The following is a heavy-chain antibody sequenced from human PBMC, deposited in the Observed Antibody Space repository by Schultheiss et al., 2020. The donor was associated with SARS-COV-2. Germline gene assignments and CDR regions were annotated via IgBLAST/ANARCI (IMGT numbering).Heavy chain of an antibody. CDR1: GGSISSYY. D-gene: IGHD3-3*01. Sequence: SQTLSLTCTVSGGSISSYYWGWIRQPAGKGLEWIGRIYTSGSTNYNPSLKSRVTMSVDTSKNQFSLKLSSVTAADTAVYYCARGSKGYDFWSGWPTLFDYWGQGTLVTVSS. V-gene: IGHV4-4*07. J-gene: IGHJ4*02. CDR3: ARGSKGYDFWSGWPTLFDY. CDR2: IYTSGST.